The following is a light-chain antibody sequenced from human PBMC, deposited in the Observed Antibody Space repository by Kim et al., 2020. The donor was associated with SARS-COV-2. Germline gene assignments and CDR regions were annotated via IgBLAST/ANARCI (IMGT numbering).Light chain of an antibody. CDR1: QSISSY. J-gene: IGKJ2*01. Sequence: SASVGGRVTITCRASQSISSYLNWYQQKPGKAPKLLIYAASSLQSGVPSRFSGSGSGTDFTLTISSLQPEDFATYYCQQSYSTPYTFGQGPKLEI. V-gene: IGKV1-39*01. CDR3: QQSYSTPYT. CDR2: AAS.